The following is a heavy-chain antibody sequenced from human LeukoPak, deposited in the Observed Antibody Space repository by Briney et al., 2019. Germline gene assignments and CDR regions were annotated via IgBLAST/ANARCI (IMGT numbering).Heavy chain of an antibody. Sequence: ASVKVSCKASGYTFNHHGISWVRQAPGQGLEWMGIINPGGGLTTYAQKFQGRVTMTRDTSTSTVYMELSSLGSDDTAVYFCARDREYYGSGSYYVFDYWGQGTLVTVSS. CDR3: ARDREYYGSGSYYVFDY. V-gene: IGHV1-46*02. J-gene: IGHJ4*02. D-gene: IGHD3-10*01. CDR1: GYTFNHHG. CDR2: INPGGGLT.